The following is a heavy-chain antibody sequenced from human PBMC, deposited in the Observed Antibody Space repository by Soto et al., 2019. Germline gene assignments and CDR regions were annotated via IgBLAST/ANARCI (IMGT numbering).Heavy chain of an antibody. CDR2: ISSNSEDK. D-gene: IGHD6-6*01. Sequence: EVQLVESGGGLVQPGGSLRLSCAASGFALSSHSMNWVRQAPGKGLEWVSLISSNSEDKFYAVAVKGRCTISRDNAGNAVWLQLDGLRVEDSAVYYCTREDQPRARREVDCWGQGALVTVSS. CDR1: GFALSSHS. CDR3: TREDQPRARREVDC. J-gene: IGHJ4*02. V-gene: IGHV3-21*02.